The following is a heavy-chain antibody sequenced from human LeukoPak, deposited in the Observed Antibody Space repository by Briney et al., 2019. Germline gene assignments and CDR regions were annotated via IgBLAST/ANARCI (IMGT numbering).Heavy chain of an antibody. CDR3: ARDYDDSSGYCHFDY. CDR1: GYTFTSYG. V-gene: IGHV1-18*04. D-gene: IGHD3-22*01. CDR2: ISTYTGNT. J-gene: IGHJ4*02. Sequence: ASVKVSCKASGYTFTSYGITWVRQAPRQGLEWMGWISTYTGNTNYAQKLQGRVTMTTDTSTSTAHMELRSLRSDDTAVYYCARDYDDSSGYCHFDYWGQGTLVTVSS.